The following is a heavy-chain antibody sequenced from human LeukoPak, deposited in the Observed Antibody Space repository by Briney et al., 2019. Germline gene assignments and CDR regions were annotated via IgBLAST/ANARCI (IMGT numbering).Heavy chain of an antibody. CDR2: ISYDGSNK. Sequence: PGGSLRLSCAASGFTFSSYAMHWVRQAPGKGLEWVAVISYDGSNKYYADSVKGRFTISRDNSKNTLYLQMNSLRAEDTAVYYCARVYSSSSLAYWGQGTLVTVSS. J-gene: IGHJ4*02. D-gene: IGHD6-6*01. CDR1: GFTFSSYA. CDR3: ARVYSSSSLAY. V-gene: IGHV3-30-3*01.